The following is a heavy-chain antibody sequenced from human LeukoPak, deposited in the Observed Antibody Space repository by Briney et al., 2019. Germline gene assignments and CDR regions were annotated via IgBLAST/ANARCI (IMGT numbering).Heavy chain of an antibody. CDR2: ISYDGSNK. J-gene: IGHJ4*02. CDR1: GFTFSSYG. Sequence: GGSLRLSCAASGFTFSSYGMHWVRQAPGKGLEWVAVISYDGSNKYYADSVKGRFTISRDNSKNTLYLQMNSLRAEDTAVYYCARALDYWGQGTLVTVSS. V-gene: IGHV3-30*03. CDR3: ARALDY.